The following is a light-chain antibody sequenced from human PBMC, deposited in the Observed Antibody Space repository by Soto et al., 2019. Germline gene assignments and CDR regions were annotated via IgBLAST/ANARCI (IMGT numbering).Light chain of an antibody. CDR3: CSYAGSSTYV. CDR2: DVT. J-gene: IGLJ1*01. Sequence: QSVLTQPRSVSGSPGQSVTISCTGTSSDVGAYNFVSWFQQHPGKAPKLIIYDVTKRPSGVPDRFSGSKSGNTASLTISGVQAEDEADYYCCSYAGSSTYVFGTGTKLTVL. CDR1: SSDVGAYNF. V-gene: IGLV2-11*01.